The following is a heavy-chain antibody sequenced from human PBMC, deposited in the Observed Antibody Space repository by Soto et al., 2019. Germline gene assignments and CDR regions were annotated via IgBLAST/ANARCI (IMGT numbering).Heavy chain of an antibody. Sequence: QVPLVQSGAEMRRPGSSVMVSCKASGGTFRSYRLNWVRQAPGQGLEWVGGIVPIYRTADYAQKFQGRVTITADESALTAYMELRVLKSQDTAVYFCARDSGAKLSSSWGQGTLVTVSS. CDR1: GGTFRSYR. D-gene: IGHD6-13*01. J-gene: IGHJ4*02. CDR3: ARDSGAKLSSS. V-gene: IGHV1-69*01. CDR2: IVPIYRTA.